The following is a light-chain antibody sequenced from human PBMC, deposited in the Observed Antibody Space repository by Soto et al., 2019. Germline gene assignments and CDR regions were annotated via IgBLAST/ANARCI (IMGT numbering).Light chain of an antibody. CDR3: QQYGSSTWT. V-gene: IGKV3-20*01. Sequence: EIVMTQSPATLSVSPGETARLSCRASQSINSDVAWYQQKVGQTPRLLIHGASTRATGIPDRFSGSGSGTDFTLTISRLEPEDFAVYYCQQYGSSTWTFGQGTKVDIK. J-gene: IGKJ1*01. CDR1: QSINSD. CDR2: GAS.